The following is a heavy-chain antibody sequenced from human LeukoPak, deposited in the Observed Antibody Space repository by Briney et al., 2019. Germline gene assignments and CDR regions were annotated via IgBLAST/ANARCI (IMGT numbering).Heavy chain of an antibody. CDR3: AYSSDYYYFDS. J-gene: IGHJ4*02. Sequence: SETLSLTCTVSGGSISSYYWSWIRQPPGKGLEWIGYIYYTGSTNYNPSLKSRVTISVDTSKNQFSLRLSSVTAADTALYFCAYSSDYYYFDSWGQGALVTVSS. CDR1: GGSISSYY. CDR2: IYYTGST. D-gene: IGHD3-22*01. V-gene: IGHV4-59*01.